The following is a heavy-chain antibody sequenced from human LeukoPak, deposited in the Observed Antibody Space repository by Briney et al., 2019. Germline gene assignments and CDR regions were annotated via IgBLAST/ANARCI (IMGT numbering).Heavy chain of an antibody. J-gene: IGHJ4*02. CDR3: ARTSLPRYDYDRGGHY. CDR2: INQDGSQK. Sequence: GGSLRLSCAAAGFTFRSYWMTWVRQAPGKGLEWVANINQDGSQKYYVDSVKGRFTISRDNAKNSLYLQMNSLRGEDTAVYYCARTSLPRYDYDRGGHYWGQGTLVTVSS. CDR1: GFTFRSYW. V-gene: IGHV3-7*01. D-gene: IGHD3-22*01.